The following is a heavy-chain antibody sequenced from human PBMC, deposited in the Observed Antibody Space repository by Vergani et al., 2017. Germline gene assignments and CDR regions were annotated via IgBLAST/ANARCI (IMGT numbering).Heavy chain of an antibody. D-gene: IGHD6-6*01. CDR1: GGSISSGSYY. CDR3: ARDAYSSSILYYYYGMDV. J-gene: IGHJ6*02. Sequence: QVQLQESGPGLVKPSQTLSLTCTVSGGSISSGSYYWSWIRQPAGKGLEWIWRIYTSGSTNYNPSLKSRVTISVDTSKNQFSLKLSSVTAADTAVYYCARDAYSSSILYYYYGMDVWGQGTTVTVSS. V-gene: IGHV4-61*02. CDR2: IYTSGST.